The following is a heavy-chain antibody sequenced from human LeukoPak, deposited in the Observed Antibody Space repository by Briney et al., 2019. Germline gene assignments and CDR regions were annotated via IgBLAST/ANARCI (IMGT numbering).Heavy chain of an antibody. D-gene: IGHD5-18*01. CDR3: ARGEGNRGYSFDY. Sequence: GGSLRPSCAASGFTFSSYAMHWVRQAPGKGLEWVAVISYDGSNKYYADSVKGRFTISRDNSKNTLYLQMNSLRAEDTAVYYCARGEGNRGYSFDYWGQGTLVTVSS. V-gene: IGHV3-30-3*01. CDR1: GFTFSSYA. J-gene: IGHJ4*02. CDR2: ISYDGSNK.